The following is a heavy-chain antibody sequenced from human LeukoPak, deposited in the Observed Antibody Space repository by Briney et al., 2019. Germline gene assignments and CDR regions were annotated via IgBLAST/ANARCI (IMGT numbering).Heavy chain of an antibody. CDR2: ISAYNGNT. V-gene: IGHV1-18*01. CDR3: ARVITMIDVD. J-gene: IGHJ4*02. Sequence: ASVKVSCKASGGTFSSYAISWVRQAPGQGLEWMGWISAYNGNTNYAQKFQGRVTMTTDTSTSTAYMELRSLRSDDTAVYYCARVITMIDVDWGQGTLVTVSS. D-gene: IGHD3-22*01. CDR1: GGTFSSYA.